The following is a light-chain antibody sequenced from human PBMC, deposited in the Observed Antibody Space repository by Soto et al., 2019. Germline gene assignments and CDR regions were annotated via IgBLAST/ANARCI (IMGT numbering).Light chain of an antibody. V-gene: IGLV1-47*01. Sequence: QSVLTQPPSASGTPGQRVTISCSGSSSNIGSNYVYWYQQLPVTAPKLLIYRNNQRPSGVPDRFSGSKSGTSASLAISGLRSEDEDDYYCAAWDYSLSGVVFGGGTKLTVL. CDR3: AAWDYSLSGVV. CDR2: RNN. CDR1: SSNIGSNY. J-gene: IGLJ2*01.